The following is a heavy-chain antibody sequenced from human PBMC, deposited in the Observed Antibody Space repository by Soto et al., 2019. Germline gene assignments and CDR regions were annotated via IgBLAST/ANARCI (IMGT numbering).Heavy chain of an antibody. CDR2: ISYDGSKK. V-gene: IGHV3-30*18. Sequence: QVQLVESGGGVVQPGRSLRLSCAASGFTFSSYGMHWVRQAPGKGLEWVAVISYDGSKKYYADSVKGRFTISRDNSKNTLYLQMNSLRAEDTAVYYCAKGAGLLWFGELYQSWFDPWGQGTLVTVSS. J-gene: IGHJ5*02. D-gene: IGHD3-10*01. CDR3: AKGAGLLWFGELYQSWFDP. CDR1: GFTFSSYG.